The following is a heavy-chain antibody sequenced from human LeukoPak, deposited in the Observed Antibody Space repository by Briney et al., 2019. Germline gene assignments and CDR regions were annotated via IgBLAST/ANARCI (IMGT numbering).Heavy chain of an antibody. Sequence: ASVKVSCKASGYTFTSYGISWVRQAPGQGLEWMGWISAYNGNTNYAHKLQGRVTITTDTSTSTPYMDLRSLRSDDTAVYYGARDGAYFGGDCPPPPRPGFQHWGQGTLVTVSS. J-gene: IGHJ1*01. CDR3: ARDGAYFGGDCPPPPRPGFQH. V-gene: IGHV1-18*01. D-gene: IGHD2-21*01. CDR2: ISAYNGNT. CDR1: GYTFTSYG.